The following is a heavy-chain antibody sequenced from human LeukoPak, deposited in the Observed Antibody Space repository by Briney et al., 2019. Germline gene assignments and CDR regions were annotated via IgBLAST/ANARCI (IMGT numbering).Heavy chain of an antibody. D-gene: IGHD1-7*01. Sequence: GGTLRLSCAASGFTFSSHGMSWVRQAPGKGLEWVSAISGSGGSTYYADSVKGRFTISRDNSKNTLYLQMNSLRAEDTAVYYCAKRRGLELLYYYYMDVWGKGTTVTVSS. CDR3: AKRRGLELLYYYYMDV. CDR1: GFTFSSHG. CDR2: ISGSGGST. J-gene: IGHJ6*03. V-gene: IGHV3-23*01.